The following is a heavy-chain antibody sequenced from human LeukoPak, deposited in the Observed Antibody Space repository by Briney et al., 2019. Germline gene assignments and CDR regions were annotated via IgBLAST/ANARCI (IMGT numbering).Heavy chain of an antibody. CDR1: GFTLSSYG. CDR3: AKDGGRTYYYYGMDV. Sequence: GRSLRLSCAASGFTLSSYGMHWVRQAPGKGLEWVAVISYDGSNKYYADSVKGRFTISRDNSKNTLYLQMNSLRAEDTAVYYCAKDGGRTYYYYGMDVWGQGTTVTVSS. V-gene: IGHV3-30*18. D-gene: IGHD3-3*01. J-gene: IGHJ6*02. CDR2: ISYDGSNK.